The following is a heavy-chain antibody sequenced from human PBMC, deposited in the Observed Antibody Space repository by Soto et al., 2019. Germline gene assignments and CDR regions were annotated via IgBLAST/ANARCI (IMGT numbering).Heavy chain of an antibody. CDR3: ATFHPITMRAVAGNFDY. Sequence: GGSLRLSCAASGFTVSSNYMSWVRQAPGKGLEWVSVIYSGGSTYYADSVKGRFTISRHNSKNTLYLQMNSLRAEDTAVYYCATFHPITMRAVAGNFDYWGQGTLVTVSS. CDR2: IYSGGST. CDR1: GFTVSSNY. V-gene: IGHV3-53*01. J-gene: IGHJ4*02. D-gene: IGHD6-19*01.